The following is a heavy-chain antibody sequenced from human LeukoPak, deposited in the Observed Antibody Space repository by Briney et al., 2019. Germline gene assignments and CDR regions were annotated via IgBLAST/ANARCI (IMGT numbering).Heavy chain of an antibody. CDR2: TNPDGSIT. CDR3: GSTNSFSY. J-gene: IGHJ4*02. CDR1: GFTFSSYW. V-gene: IGHV3-74*01. Sequence: PGGSLRLSCAVSGFTFSSYWMHWVRQAPGKGLVWVSLTNPDGSITDYADSVRGRFTISRDNAKNSLYLQMNSLRAEDTALYYCGSTNSFSYWGQGTLVTVSS. D-gene: IGHD2-2*01.